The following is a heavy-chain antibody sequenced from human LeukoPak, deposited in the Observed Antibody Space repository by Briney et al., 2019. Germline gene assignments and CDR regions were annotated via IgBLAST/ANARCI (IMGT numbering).Heavy chain of an antibody. V-gene: IGHV4-59*11. Sequence: SETVSLTCSVSGASMNSHYWSWIRQPPGKGLEWIGYIYHKGDTSYNPSLHSRVTLSVDTSKSQFSLKLRSVTAADSAIYYCAREYSSPLEFQHYFDLWGQGIAVTVSS. D-gene: IGHD3-22*01. CDR1: GASMNSHY. CDR3: AREYSSPLEFQHYFDL. J-gene: IGHJ4*02. CDR2: IYHKGDT.